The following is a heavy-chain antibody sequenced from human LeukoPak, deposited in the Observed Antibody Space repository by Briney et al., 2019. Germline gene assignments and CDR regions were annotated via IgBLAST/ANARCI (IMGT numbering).Heavy chain of an antibody. CDR1: GGTFSSSA. Sequence: SVKVSCKASGGTFSSSAISWVRQAPSQGLEWMGGMVPLFGIATYAQKFQGRVTITADDSTSTAYMELSSLRSEDTAVYYCASLLGFCSSTSCYFDSWGQGSLVTVSS. CDR2: MVPLFGIA. CDR3: ASLLGFCSSTSCYFDS. V-gene: IGHV1-69*13. J-gene: IGHJ4*02. D-gene: IGHD2-2*01.